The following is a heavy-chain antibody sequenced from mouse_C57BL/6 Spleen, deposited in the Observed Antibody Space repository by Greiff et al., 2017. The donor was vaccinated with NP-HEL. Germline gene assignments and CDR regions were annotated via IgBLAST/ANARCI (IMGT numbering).Heavy chain of an antibody. D-gene: IGHD2-4*01. CDR3: AREEDYGVKG. CDR2: IYPGSGST. Sequence: QVQLKQPGAELVKPGASVKMSCKASGYTFTSYWITWVKQRPGQGLEWIGEIYPGSGSTNYNEKFKSKATLTVDTSSSTAYMQLSSLTSEDSAVYYCAREEDYGVKGWGQGTTLTVSS. V-gene: IGHV1-55*01. J-gene: IGHJ2*01. CDR1: GYTFTSYW.